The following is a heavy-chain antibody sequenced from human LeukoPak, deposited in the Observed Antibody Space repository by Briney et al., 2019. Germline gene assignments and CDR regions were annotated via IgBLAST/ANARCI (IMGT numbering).Heavy chain of an antibody. CDR3: ARDGYYYASGLYYYMDV. Sequence: SETLSLTCTVSGASISNSNYYWGCFRQPPGKGLEWIGSVYYGGSIYYHPSLKSRVTMSVDTSKNQFSLKLSSVTAADTAVYYCARDGYYYASGLYYYMDVWGKGTTVTISS. J-gene: IGHJ6*03. D-gene: IGHD3-10*01. CDR2: VYYGGSI. V-gene: IGHV4-39*07. CDR1: GASISNSNYY.